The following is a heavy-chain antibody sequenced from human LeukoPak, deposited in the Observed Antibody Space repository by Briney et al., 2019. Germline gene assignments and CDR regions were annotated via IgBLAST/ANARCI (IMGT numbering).Heavy chain of an antibody. CDR2: IYTSGST. J-gene: IGHJ5*02. D-gene: IGHD2-2*01. Sequence: PSETLSLTCTVSGGSISSYYWSWIRQPAGKGLEWIGRIYTSGSTNYNPSLKSRVTMSVDTSKNQFSLKLSSVTAADTAVYYCARVGRAPRYCSSTSCHPHLNWFDPWGQGTLVTVSS. V-gene: IGHV4-4*07. CDR3: ARVGRAPRYCSSTSCHPHLNWFDP. CDR1: GGSISSYY.